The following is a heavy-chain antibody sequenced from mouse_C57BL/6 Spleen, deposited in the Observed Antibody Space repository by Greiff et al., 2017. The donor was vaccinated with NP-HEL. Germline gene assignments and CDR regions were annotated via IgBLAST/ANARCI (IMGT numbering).Heavy chain of an antibody. CDR2: IWSGGST. CDR3: ARKGGLRRNYYAMDY. Sequence: QVQLKESGPGLVQPSQSLSITCTVSGFSLTSYGVHWVRQSPGKGLEWLGVIWSGGSTDYNAAFISRLSISKDNSKSQVFFKMNSLQADDTAIYYCARKGGLRRNYYAMDYWGQGTSVTVSS. V-gene: IGHV2-2*01. CDR1: GFSLTSYG. J-gene: IGHJ4*01. D-gene: IGHD2-4*01.